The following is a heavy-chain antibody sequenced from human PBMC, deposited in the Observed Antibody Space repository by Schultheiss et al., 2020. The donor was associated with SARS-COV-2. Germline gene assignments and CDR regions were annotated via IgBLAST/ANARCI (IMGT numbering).Heavy chain of an antibody. Sequence: SETLSLTCAVSGGSISSSNWWSWVRQPPGKGLEWIGYIYYSGSTNYNPSLKSRVTISVDTSKNQFSLKLSSVTAADTAVYYCARWGGEYCTSTSCYYDWGQGTLVTVSS. CDR1: GGSISSSNW. D-gene: IGHD2-2*01. V-gene: IGHV4-4*02. CDR2: IYYSGST. CDR3: ARWGGEYCTSTSCYYD. J-gene: IGHJ4*02.